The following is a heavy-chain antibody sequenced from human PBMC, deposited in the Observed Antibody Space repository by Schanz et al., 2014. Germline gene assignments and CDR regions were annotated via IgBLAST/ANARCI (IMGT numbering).Heavy chain of an antibody. Sequence: QVQLVQSGAEVKKPGSSMKVSCKASGGTFSTYPINWLRQAPGQGLEWMGRIIPIHGIVNYAQRFQDRVRITADKSTSTAYMELNSLRSDDTAVYYCARSASSNWYFFDYWGQGTLVTVAS. CDR2: IIPIHGIV. V-gene: IGHV1-69*02. CDR1: GGTFSTYP. D-gene: IGHD6-13*01. J-gene: IGHJ4*02. CDR3: ARSASSNWYFFDY.